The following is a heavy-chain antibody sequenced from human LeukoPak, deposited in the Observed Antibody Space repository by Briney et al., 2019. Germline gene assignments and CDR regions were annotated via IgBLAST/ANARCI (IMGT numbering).Heavy chain of an antibody. Sequence: GASVKVSCKASGYTFTSYGISWVRQAPGQGLEWMGWISAYNGNTNYAQKLQGRVTMTTDTSTSTAYMELRSLRSDDTAVYYCARVLIPTVWSGYYEDNYFDYWGQGTLVTVSS. CDR2: ISAYNGNT. V-gene: IGHV1-18*01. CDR1: GYTFTSYG. CDR3: ARVLIPTVWSGYYEDNYFDY. D-gene: IGHD3-3*01. J-gene: IGHJ4*02.